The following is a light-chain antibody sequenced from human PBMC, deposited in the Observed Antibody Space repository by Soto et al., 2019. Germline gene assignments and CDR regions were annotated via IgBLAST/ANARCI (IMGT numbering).Light chain of an antibody. V-gene: IGLV2-11*01. CDR2: DVS. CDR1: SSDVGGYNY. J-gene: IGLJ2*01. CDR3: CSYAGSYTFVV. Sequence: QSALTQPRSVSGSPGQSGAISCTGTSSDVGGYNYVSWYQQHPGKAPKLMIYDVSKRPSGVPDRFSGSKSGNTASLTISGLQAEDEAEYYCCSYAGSYTFVVFGGGTQLTVL.